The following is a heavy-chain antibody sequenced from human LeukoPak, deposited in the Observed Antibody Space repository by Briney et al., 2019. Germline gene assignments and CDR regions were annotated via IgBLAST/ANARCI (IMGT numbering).Heavy chain of an antibody. J-gene: IGHJ5*02. Sequence: SQTLSLTCTVSGGSISSGGYYWSWIRQHPGKGLEWIGYIYYSGSTYYNPSLKSRVTISVDTSKNQFSLKLSSVTAADTAVYYCARDSSNFNWFDPWGQGTLVTVSS. D-gene: IGHD6-13*01. V-gene: IGHV4-31*03. CDR1: GGSISSGGYY. CDR3: ARDSSNFNWFDP. CDR2: IYYSGST.